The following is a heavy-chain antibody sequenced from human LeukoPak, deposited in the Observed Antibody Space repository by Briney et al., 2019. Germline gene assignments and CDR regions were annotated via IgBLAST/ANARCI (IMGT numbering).Heavy chain of an antibody. CDR2: IRSKADGGTP. V-gene: IGHV3-15*07. CDR3: TTRSPARYCSDGACYSSADY. CDR1: GFIFSDAW. D-gene: IGHD2-15*01. J-gene: IGHJ4*02. Sequence: GRSLRLSCAASGFIFSDAWMNWVRQAPGKGRKWLAHIRSKADGGTPDYIAPVKGRFTISRDDTKDTLYLQMNSLNTEDTAMYYCTTRSPARYCSDGACYSSADYWGQGTLVTVSS.